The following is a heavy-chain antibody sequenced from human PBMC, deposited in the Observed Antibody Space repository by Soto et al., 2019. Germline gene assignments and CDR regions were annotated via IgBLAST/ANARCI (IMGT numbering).Heavy chain of an antibody. CDR3: ARPSSDYYDSSGPIRY. V-gene: IGHV3-33*01. CDR2: IWYDGSNK. D-gene: IGHD3-22*01. J-gene: IGHJ4*02. CDR1: GFTFSQYG. Sequence: QVQLVESGGGVVQPGRSLRLSCVASGFTFSQYGMHWARQAPGKGLEWVSVIWYDGSNKYYADSVKGRFTISRDNSKNTLNLQMDSLRAEDTAMYYCARPSSDYYDSSGPIRYWGQGTLVTVSS.